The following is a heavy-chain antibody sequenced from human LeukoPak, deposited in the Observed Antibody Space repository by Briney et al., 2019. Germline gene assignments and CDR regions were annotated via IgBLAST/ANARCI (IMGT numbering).Heavy chain of an antibody. Sequence: EGSLRLSCAPSGFPFSNYWMHWVRQAPGKGLVWVSRVNSDGSTTNYADSVKGRFTISRDNAENTLYMRMNSLRPEDTAVYYCARGYYSSSRFDSWGQGTLVTVSS. V-gene: IGHV3-74*01. CDR3: ARGYYSSSRFDS. J-gene: IGHJ4*02. CDR1: GFPFSNYW. D-gene: IGHD6-13*01. CDR2: VNSDGSTT.